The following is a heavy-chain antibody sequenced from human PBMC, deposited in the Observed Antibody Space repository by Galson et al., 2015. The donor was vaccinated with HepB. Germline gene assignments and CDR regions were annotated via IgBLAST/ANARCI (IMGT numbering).Heavy chain of an antibody. D-gene: IGHD3-3*01. CDR3: ATEGGVFGVITPVDS. CDR1: KYTFTKSY. V-gene: IGHV1-46*01. CDR2: IAPSGDNT. Sequence: SVKVSCKASKYTFTKSYIHWVRQVPGQGLEWMGLIAPSGDNTTNAQRFQGRVIMTRDTSTNTVCMELSSLRADDTAVYYCATEGGVFGVITPVDSWGQGTLVTVSS. J-gene: IGHJ4*02.